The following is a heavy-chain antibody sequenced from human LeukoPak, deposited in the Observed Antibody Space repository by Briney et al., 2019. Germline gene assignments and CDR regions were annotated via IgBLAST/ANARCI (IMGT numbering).Heavy chain of an antibody. CDR2: IKSKTDGETT. Sequence: GGSLRLSCAASGFTFSNAWMSWVRQAPGKGLEWVGRIKSKTDGETTDYAAPVKGRFTISRDDSKNTLYLQMNSLKTEDTAVYYCTTVGRYFDWLSLIDYWGQGTLVTVSS. J-gene: IGHJ4*02. CDR1: GFTFSNAW. V-gene: IGHV3-15*01. D-gene: IGHD3-9*01. CDR3: TTVGRYFDWLSLIDY.